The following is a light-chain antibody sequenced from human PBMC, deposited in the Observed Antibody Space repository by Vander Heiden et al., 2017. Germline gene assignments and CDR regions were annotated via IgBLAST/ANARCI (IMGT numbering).Light chain of an antibody. CDR1: SSDIGGYSY. CDR2: DVD. CDR3: SSYTTSGTFPYV. J-gene: IGLJ1*01. V-gene: IGLV2-14*01. Sequence: QSALTQPASVSGSPGPSITISCTGTSSDIGGYSYVSWYQRHPGKAPKLIIYDVDSRPSGVSNRFSGSKSGKTASLTISGLQAEDEAEYYCSSYTTSGTFPYVVGAGTQVTVL.